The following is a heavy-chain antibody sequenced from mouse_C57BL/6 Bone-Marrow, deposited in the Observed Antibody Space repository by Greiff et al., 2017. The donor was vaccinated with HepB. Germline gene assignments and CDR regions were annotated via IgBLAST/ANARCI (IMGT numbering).Heavy chain of an antibody. CDR3: ARDDAYYYAMDY. J-gene: IGHJ4*01. V-gene: IGHV1-80*01. Sequence: QVQLQQSGAELVKPGASVKISCKASGYAFSSYWMNWVKQRPGKGLEWIGQIYPGDGDTNYNGKFKGKATLTADKSSSTAYMQLSSLTSEDSAVYFCARDDAYYYAMDYWGQGTSVTVSS. CDR2: IYPGDGDT. CDR1: GYAFSSYW. D-gene: IGHD2-3*01.